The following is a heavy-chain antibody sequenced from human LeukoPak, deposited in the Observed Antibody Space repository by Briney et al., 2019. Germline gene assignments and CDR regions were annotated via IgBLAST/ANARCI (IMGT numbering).Heavy chain of an antibody. CDR2: IKEDGSEK. CDR1: GFTFSSFW. J-gene: IGHJ6*02. D-gene: IGHD3-3*01. CDR3: ARVGRLEWFYYAMDV. V-gene: IGHV3-7*01. Sequence: PGGSLRLSCAASGFTFSSFWMSWVRQAPGKGLEWVANIKEDGSEKYYVDSLKGRFTISRDNAKNSLYLQMKSLRAEDTAVYYCARVGRLEWFYYAMDVWGQGTTVTVSS.